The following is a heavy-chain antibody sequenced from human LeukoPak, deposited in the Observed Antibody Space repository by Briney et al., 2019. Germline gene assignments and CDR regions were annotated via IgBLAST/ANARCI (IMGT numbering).Heavy chain of an antibody. J-gene: IGHJ4*02. CDR2: INAGNGNT. CDR3: ARGRQWLPLLDY. V-gene: IGHV1-3*01. D-gene: IGHD6-19*01. Sequence: WASVKVSCKASGYTFTSYAMHWVRQAPGQRLEWMGWINAGNGNTKYSQKFQGRVTITRDTSASTAYMELSSLRSEDTAVYYCARGRQWLPLLDYWGQGTLVTVSS. CDR1: GYTFTSYA.